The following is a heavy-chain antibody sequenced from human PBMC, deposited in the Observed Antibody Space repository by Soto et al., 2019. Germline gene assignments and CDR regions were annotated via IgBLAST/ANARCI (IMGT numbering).Heavy chain of an antibody. V-gene: IGHV1-18*04. CDR1: GYTFTSYG. CDR3: ARAGTYYYGTGSPYYYGMDV. D-gene: IGHD3-10*01. J-gene: IGHJ6*02. Sequence: QVQLVQSGAEVKKPGASVKVSCKASGYTFTSYGVSWVRQAPGQGLEWMGWISGYNGNTNYAQKLQGRVTMTTDTSTSTAYMELRSLRSDDTAVYYCARAGTYYYGTGSPYYYGMDVWGQGNTVTVSS. CDR2: ISGYNGNT.